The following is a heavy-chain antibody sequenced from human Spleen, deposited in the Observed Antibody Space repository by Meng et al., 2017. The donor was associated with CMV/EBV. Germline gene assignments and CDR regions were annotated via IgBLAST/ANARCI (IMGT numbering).Heavy chain of an antibody. CDR1: GASISSSSSY. CDR2: IYYGGST. CDR3: ARGDIATSRRPIDGYDMDV. Sequence: SETLSLTCSVSGASISSSSSYWGWIRQPPGKGLEWIGSIYYGGSTHYNPSLKSRVTMSVNTSKKQFSLKLSSVTAADTAVYYCARGDIATSRRPIDGYDMDVWGQGTTVTVSS. D-gene: IGHD5-12*01. J-gene: IGHJ6*02. V-gene: IGHV4-39*07.